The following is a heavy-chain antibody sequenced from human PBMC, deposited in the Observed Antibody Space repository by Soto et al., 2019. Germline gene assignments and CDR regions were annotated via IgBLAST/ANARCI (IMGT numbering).Heavy chain of an antibody. V-gene: IGHV3-23*01. J-gene: IGHJ4*02. D-gene: IGHD2-15*01. CDR1: GFTFSSYA. Sequence: GGSLRLSCAASGFTFSSYAMSWVRQAPGKGLEWVSAISGSGGSTYYADSVKGRFTISRDNSKNTLYLQMNSLRAEDTAVYYCAKVRAYWAYCSGGSCFEVPDYWGQGTLVTVSS. CDR3: AKVRAYWAYCSGGSCFEVPDY. CDR2: ISGSGGST.